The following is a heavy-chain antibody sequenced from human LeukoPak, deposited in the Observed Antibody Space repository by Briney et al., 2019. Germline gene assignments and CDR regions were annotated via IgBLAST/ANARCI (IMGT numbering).Heavy chain of an antibody. V-gene: IGHV4-34*01. CDR2: INHSGST. J-gene: IGHJ3*02. D-gene: IGHD3-22*01. Sequence: AETLTLTCAVYGGSFSSYYLSWIRQPPGKGLEWIAEINHSGSTNYNPSLKSRVTISVDTSKNQFSLKLSSVTAADTAVYYCARDRRRITMIVVVIDSDAFDIWGKGTMVTVSS. CDR1: GGSFSSYY. CDR3: ARDRRRITMIVVVIDSDAFDI.